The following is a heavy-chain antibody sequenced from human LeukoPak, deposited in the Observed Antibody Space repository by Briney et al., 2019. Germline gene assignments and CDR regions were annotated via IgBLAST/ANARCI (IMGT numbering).Heavy chain of an antibody. V-gene: IGHV4-39*01. D-gene: IGHD2-2*01. J-gene: IGHJ3*02. CDR3: ARRNHCSSTSCNPLGAFDI. Sequence: SETLSLTCTVSGGSISSSSYYWGWIRQPPGKGLEWIGSIYYSGSTYYNPSLKSRVTISVDTSKNQFSLKLSSVTAADTAVYYCARRNHCSSTSCNPLGAFDIWGQGTMVTVSS. CDR1: GGSISSSSYY. CDR2: IYYSGST.